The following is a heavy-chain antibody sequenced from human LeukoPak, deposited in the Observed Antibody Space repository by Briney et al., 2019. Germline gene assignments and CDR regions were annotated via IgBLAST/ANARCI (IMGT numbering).Heavy chain of an antibody. J-gene: IGHJ6*02. CDR2: IYYSGST. Sequence: SETLSLTCTVSGGSISSGDYYWSWIRQPPGKGLEWIGYIYYSGSTYYNPSLKSRVTISVDTSKSQFSLKLSSVTAADTAVYYCARDHHYYYGMDVWGQGTTVTVSS. CDR1: GGSISSGDYY. CDR3: ARDHHYYYGMDV. V-gene: IGHV4-30-4*01.